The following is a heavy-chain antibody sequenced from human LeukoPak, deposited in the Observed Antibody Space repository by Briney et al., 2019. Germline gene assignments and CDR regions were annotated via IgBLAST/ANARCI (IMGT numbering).Heavy chain of an antibody. V-gene: IGHV1-2*02. CDR3: AGAIITSQNI. Sequence: GASVKVSRKASGYTFTGYYMHWVRQAPGQGLEWMGWINPNSGGTNYAQTFQGRITMTRDTSISTDNMERSTLRSDDTAVYYCAGAIITSQNIWGEGNLVTVSP. CDR2: INPNSGGT. D-gene: IGHD1-14*01. CDR1: GYTFTGYY. J-gene: IGHJ4*02.